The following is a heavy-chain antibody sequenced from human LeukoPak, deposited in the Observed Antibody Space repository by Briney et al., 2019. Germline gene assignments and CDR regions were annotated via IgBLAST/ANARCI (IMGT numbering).Heavy chain of an antibody. Sequence: WASVKVSCKASGYTFTGYYIHWVRQAPGQGLEWMGWINPNSGGTNYAQKFQGRVTMTRDTSISTAYMELSRLRSDDTAVYYCARSPYYGSGSHVGYWGQGTLVTVSS. J-gene: IGHJ4*02. D-gene: IGHD3-10*01. V-gene: IGHV1-2*02. CDR2: INPNSGGT. CDR1: GYTFTGYY. CDR3: ARSPYYGSGSHVGY.